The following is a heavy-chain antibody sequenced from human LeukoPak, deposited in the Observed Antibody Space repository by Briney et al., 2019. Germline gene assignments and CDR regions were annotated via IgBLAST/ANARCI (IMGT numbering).Heavy chain of an antibody. CDR1: GFTFNTYA. CDR3: KSGGAAPGNFDY. CDR2: ISASGGST. V-gene: IGHV3-23*01. D-gene: IGHD6-13*01. Sequence: GGSLRLSCAASGFTFNTYAMSWVRQAPGKGLEWVSAISASGGSTYYADSVKGRFTISRDNSKNTLYLQMNSLGVEDTAVYYCKSGGAAPGNFDYWGQGALVTVSS. J-gene: IGHJ4*02.